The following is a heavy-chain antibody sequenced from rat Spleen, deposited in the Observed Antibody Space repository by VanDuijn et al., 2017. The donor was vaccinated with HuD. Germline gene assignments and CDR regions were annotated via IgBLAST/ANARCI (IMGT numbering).Heavy chain of an antibody. V-gene: IGHV2-1*01. Sequence: QVQLKESGPGLVQPSQTLSLTCPVSGFSLTTNSVHWFRQPPGKVLERMGGLWGDGSTDYNLGLKSRLSISRDTSKSQVFLKMNSLQTEDTAIYFCTSWRVYPFDYWGQGVMVTVSS. CDR1: GFSLTTNS. J-gene: IGHJ2*01. CDR3: TSWRVYPFDY. CDR2: LWGDGST. D-gene: IGHD1-4*01.